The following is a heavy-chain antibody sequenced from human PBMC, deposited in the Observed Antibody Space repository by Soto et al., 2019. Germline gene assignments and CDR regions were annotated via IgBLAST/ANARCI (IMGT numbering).Heavy chain of an antibody. J-gene: IGHJ4*02. CDR1: GFSLSTSGVG. CDR3: AHRPSYGSGGSCYSGFDY. D-gene: IGHD2-15*01. CDR2: IYWDDDK. Sequence: QITLKESGPTLVKPTQTLTLTCTFSGFSLSTSGVGVGWIRQPPGKALEWLALIYWDDDKRYSPSLKSRLTIPKDTSKNHVVLTMTHMDPVDTAPYYCAHRPSYGSGGSCYSGFDYWGQGTLVTVSS. V-gene: IGHV2-5*02.